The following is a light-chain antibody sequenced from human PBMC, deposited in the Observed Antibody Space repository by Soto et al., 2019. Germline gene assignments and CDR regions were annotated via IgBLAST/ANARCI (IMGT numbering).Light chain of an antibody. CDR1: QSVSSNY. Sequence: EIVLTQSPGTLSLSPGERATLSCRASQSVSSNYLAWYQQKPGQAPKLLIYGASSRAPGIPDRFSGSGSGTDFILTISRLEPEDFAVYYCQQYGSSPYTFGQGTNLDIE. J-gene: IGKJ2*01. CDR3: QQYGSSPYT. V-gene: IGKV3-20*01. CDR2: GAS.